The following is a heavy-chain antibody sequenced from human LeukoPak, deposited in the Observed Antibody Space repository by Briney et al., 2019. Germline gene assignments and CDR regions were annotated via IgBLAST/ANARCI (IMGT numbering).Heavy chain of an antibody. J-gene: IGHJ5*02. V-gene: IGHV4-61*01. CDR3: ARAMTASPYNWFDP. D-gene: IGHD2-21*02. Sequence: SSETLSLTCTVSGGSVSSGSYYWSWIRQPPGKGLEWIGYIYYSGSTNYNPSLKSRVTISVDTSKNQFSLKLSSVTAAATAVYYCARAMTASPYNWFDPWGQGTLVTVSS. CDR2: IYYSGST. CDR1: GGSVSSGSYY.